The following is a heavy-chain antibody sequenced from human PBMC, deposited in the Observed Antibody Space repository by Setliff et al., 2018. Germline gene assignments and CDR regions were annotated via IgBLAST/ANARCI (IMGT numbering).Heavy chain of an antibody. CDR2: INPYTGDT. V-gene: IGHV1-2*02. Sequence: ASVKVSCKTSGYTFTDFYIQWVRQAPGQGLEWMGWINPYTGDTDYAPKFQGRVTVTRDTSVTTAYMDLTRRKSDDTAVYYCARGGSIYDHVWGSYRFVDSWGQGTLVTVSS. D-gene: IGHD3-16*02. J-gene: IGHJ4*02. CDR3: ARGGSIYDHVWGSYRFVDS. CDR1: GYTFTDFY.